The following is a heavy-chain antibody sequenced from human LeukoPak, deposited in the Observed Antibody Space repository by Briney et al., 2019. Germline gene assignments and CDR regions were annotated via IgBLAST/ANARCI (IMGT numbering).Heavy chain of an antibody. CDR3: AKAPVTSCRGAYCYPFDY. CDR2: ISSTDAGT. V-gene: IGHV3-23*01. Sequence: GGSLRLSCAASGFSLSSYAMSWVRQAPGKGLEWVSAISSTDAGTYHADSVRGRFTISRDSSMNTLYLQMNSLRAEDAAVYYCAKAPVTSCRGAYCYPFDYWGREPWSPSPQ. J-gene: IGHJ4*02. CDR1: GFSLSSYA. D-gene: IGHD2-21*01.